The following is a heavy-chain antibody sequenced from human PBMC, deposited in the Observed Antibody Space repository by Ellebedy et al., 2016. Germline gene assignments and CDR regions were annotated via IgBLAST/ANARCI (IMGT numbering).Heavy chain of an antibody. CDR2: IYGGGTS. Sequence: GGSLRLXXVVSGFSVSSNDMSWVRQAPGKGLELVSLIYGGGTSYYAESVKGRFTISRDNSKKTLCLQMTGLGAEDTAVYYCVTRHNGAFDFWGQGTMVTVSS. V-gene: IGHV3-53*01. CDR1: GFSVSSND. CDR3: VTRHNGAFDF. J-gene: IGHJ3*01. D-gene: IGHD1-14*01.